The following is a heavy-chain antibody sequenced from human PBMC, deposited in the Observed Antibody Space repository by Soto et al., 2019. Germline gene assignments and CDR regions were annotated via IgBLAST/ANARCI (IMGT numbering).Heavy chain of an antibody. J-gene: IGHJ4*02. Sequence: EVQLLESGGGLVQPGGSLRLSCAASGFTFSSYVMSWVRQAPGKGLEWVSAISGSGGSTYYADSVKGRFTISRDNSKNTLYLQMNRLRAEDTAVYYCAKARCSIAARPSDYWGQGTLVTVSS. CDR1: GFTFSSYV. D-gene: IGHD6-6*01. CDR3: AKARCSIAARPSDY. V-gene: IGHV3-23*01. CDR2: ISGSGGST.